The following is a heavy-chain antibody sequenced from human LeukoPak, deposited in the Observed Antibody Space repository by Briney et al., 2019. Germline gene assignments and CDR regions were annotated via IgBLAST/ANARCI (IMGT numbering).Heavy chain of an antibody. Sequence: ASVKVSCKASGYTFTDYYIHWVRQAPGQGLEWMGYIYPKNGDTNYAQKFQGRVTMTRDTSISTAYMELTRLRSDDTAVYSCATIEGRAGTDWGQGTLVTVSS. V-gene: IGHV1-2*02. CDR2: IYPKNGDT. CDR1: GYTFTDYY. D-gene: IGHD6-19*01. CDR3: ATIEGRAGTD. J-gene: IGHJ4*02.